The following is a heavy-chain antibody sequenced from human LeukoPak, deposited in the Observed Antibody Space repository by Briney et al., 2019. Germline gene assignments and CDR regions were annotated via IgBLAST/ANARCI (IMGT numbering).Heavy chain of an antibody. D-gene: IGHD6-13*01. Sequence: GGSLRLSCAASGFTFSSYGMHWVRQAPGKGLEWVAFIRYDGSNKYYADSVKGRFTISRDNSKSTLYLQMNSLRAEDTAVYYCATLAPGSSSWRNPSFDYWGQGTLVTVSS. CDR2: IRYDGSNK. CDR1: GFTFSSYG. V-gene: IGHV3-30*02. CDR3: ATLAPGSSSWRNPSFDY. J-gene: IGHJ4*02.